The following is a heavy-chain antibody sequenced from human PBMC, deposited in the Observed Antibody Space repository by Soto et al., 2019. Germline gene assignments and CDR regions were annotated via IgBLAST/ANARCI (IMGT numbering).Heavy chain of an antibody. CDR1: GDSINSNYC. CDR2: IYYSGGT. Sequence: QVQLQESGPGLVRPSGTLSLTCAVSGDSINSNYCWTWVRQPPGKGLEWIAEIYYSGGTSNNPSLKSRVTISMDKSKNQFSLKLTSVTAADTAMYYCARDTGWGLGYWGQGTLVTVSS. J-gene: IGHJ4*02. V-gene: IGHV4-4*02. D-gene: IGHD7-27*01. CDR3: ARDTGWGLGY.